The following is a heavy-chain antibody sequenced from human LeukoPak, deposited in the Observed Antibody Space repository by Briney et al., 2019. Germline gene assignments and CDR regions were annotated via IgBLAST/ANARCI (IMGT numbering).Heavy chain of an antibody. Sequence: PSETLSLTCTVSGGSISSYYWSWIRQPPGKGLDWIGYIYYSGSTNYNPSLKSRVTISVDTSKNQFSLKLSSVTAADTAVYYCARRVDYYYYYYMDVWGRGTTVTVSS. V-gene: IGHV4-59*01. CDR2: IYYSGST. CDR1: GGSISSYY. CDR3: ARRVDYYYYYYMDV. J-gene: IGHJ6*03.